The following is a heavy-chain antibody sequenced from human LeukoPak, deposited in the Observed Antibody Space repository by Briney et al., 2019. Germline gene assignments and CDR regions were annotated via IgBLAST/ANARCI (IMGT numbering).Heavy chain of an antibody. CDR3: ARVAGTRGKYYFDY. V-gene: IGHV1-8*01. CDR2: MNPNSGST. Sequence: ASVKVSCKASGYTFTSYDINWVRQATGQGLEWMGWMNPNSGSTSYAQKFQGRVTMTRDTSTSTVYMELSSLRSEDTAVYYCARVAGTRGKYYFDYWGQGTLVTVSS. D-gene: IGHD6-19*01. J-gene: IGHJ4*02. CDR1: GYTFTSYD.